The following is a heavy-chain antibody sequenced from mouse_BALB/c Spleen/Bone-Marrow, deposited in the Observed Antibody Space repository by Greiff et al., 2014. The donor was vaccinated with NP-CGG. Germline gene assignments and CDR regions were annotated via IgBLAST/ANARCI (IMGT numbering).Heavy chain of an antibody. CDR3: ARDVDYRYDYYAMDY. D-gene: IGHD2-14*01. V-gene: IGHV5-4*02. J-gene: IGHJ4*01. CDR2: ISDGGSYT. Sequence: DVMLVESGGGLVKPGGSLKLSCAASGFTFSDYYMYWVRQTPEKRLEWVATISDGGSYTYYPDSVKGRFTISRDNAKNNLYLQMSSLKSEDTAMYYCARDVDYRYDYYAMDYWGQGTSVTVSS. CDR1: GFTFSDYY.